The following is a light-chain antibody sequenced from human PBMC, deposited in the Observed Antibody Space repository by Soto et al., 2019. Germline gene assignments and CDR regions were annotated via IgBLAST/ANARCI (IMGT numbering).Light chain of an antibody. CDR3: ATWDDSLNAAV. CDR2: IND. J-gene: IGLJ7*01. V-gene: IGLV1-44*01. Sequence: QLVLTQPPSLSGTPGQRVTISWSGSSSNIGGHTVHWYQHLPGTAPKLLIYINDQRPSGVPARFSGSTSGTSASLAISGLPSDDEVHYYCATWDDSLNAAVFGGGTQLTVL. CDR1: SSNIGGHT.